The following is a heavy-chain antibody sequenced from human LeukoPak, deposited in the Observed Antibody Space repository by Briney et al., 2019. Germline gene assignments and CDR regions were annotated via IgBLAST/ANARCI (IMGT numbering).Heavy chain of an antibody. CDR2: ISGSGGST. V-gene: IGHV3-23*01. D-gene: IGHD2-2*01. CDR3: AKLYRYCSSTSCPNAFGI. J-gene: IGHJ3*02. Sequence: GGSLRLSCAASGFTFSSYAMSWVRQAPGKGLEWVSAISGSGGSTYYADSVKGRFTISRDNSKNTLYLQMNSLRAEDTAVYYCAKLYRYCSSTSCPNAFGIWGQGTMVTVSS. CDR1: GFTFSSYA.